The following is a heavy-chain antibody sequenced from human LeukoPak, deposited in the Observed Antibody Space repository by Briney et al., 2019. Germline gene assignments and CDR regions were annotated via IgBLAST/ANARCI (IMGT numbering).Heavy chain of an antibody. CDR2: ISGSGGST. V-gene: IGHV3-23*01. CDR1: GFSFSSYA. CDR3: AKDLYYDSSGYYADY. J-gene: IGHJ4*02. Sequence: GGSLRLSCAASGFSFSSYAMSWVRKAPGKGLEWVSVISGSGGSTYYADSVKGRFTISRDNSKNTLYLQMNSLRAEDTAVYYCAKDLYYDSSGYYADYWGQGTLVTVSS. D-gene: IGHD3-22*01.